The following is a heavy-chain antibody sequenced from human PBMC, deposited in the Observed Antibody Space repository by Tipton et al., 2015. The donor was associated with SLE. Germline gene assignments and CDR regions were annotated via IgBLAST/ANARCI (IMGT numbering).Heavy chain of an antibody. D-gene: IGHD1-26*01. Sequence: TLSLTCTVSGGSISSGGSFWNWIRRPAGKGLEWIGYIYYSGSTNYNPSLKSRVTISVDTSKNQFSLKLSSVTAADTAVYYCARVANSGSYQGAFDIWGQGTMVTVSS. CDR3: ARVANSGSYQGAFDI. V-gene: IGHV4-61*10. CDR1: GGSISSGGSF. J-gene: IGHJ3*02. CDR2: IYYSGST.